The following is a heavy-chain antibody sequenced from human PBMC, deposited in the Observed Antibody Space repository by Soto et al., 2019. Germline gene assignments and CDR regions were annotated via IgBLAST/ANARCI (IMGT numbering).Heavy chain of an antibody. Sequence: QVQLQQWGAGLLKPSETLSLTCAVYGGSFSGYYWSWIRQPPGRGLEWIGEINHSGSTNYNPSLKSRLTISVDGSKKHFSLKLSSVNAADTAVDYCARGMGVVIAARRGGHWFVPWGQGTLVTVSS. CDR1: GGSFSGYY. D-gene: IGHD6-6*01. CDR2: INHSGST. V-gene: IGHV4-34*01. CDR3: ARGMGVVIAARRGGHWFVP. J-gene: IGHJ5*02.